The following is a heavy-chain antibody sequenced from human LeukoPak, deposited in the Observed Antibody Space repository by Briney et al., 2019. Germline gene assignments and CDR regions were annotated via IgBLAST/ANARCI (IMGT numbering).Heavy chain of an antibody. D-gene: IGHD3-16*02. V-gene: IGHV1-69*10. CDR3: ARGVLTYYDYVWGSYRYSYFDY. Sequence: SVKVSCKASGGTFSSYAISWVRQAPGQGLEWMGGIIPILGIANYAQKFQGRVTITADKSTSTAYMELSSLRSEDTAVYYCARGVLTYYDYVWGSYRYSYFDYWGQGTLVTVSS. CDR1: GGTFSSYA. CDR2: IIPILGIA. J-gene: IGHJ4*02.